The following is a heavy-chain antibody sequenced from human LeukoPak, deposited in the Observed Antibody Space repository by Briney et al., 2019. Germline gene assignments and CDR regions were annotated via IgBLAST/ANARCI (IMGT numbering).Heavy chain of an antibody. CDR2: INHSGST. Sequence: SETLSLTCTVSGGSISSGGYYWSWIRQPPGKGLEWIGEINHSGSTNYNPSLKSRVTISVDTSKNQFSLKLSSVTAADTAVYYCARGLQWLVRDWGQGTLVTVSS. J-gene: IGHJ4*02. V-gene: IGHV4-39*07. D-gene: IGHD6-19*01. CDR1: GGSISSGGYY. CDR3: ARGLQWLVRD.